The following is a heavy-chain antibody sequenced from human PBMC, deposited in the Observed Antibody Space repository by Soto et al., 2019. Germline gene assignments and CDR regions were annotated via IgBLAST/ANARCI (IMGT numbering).Heavy chain of an antibody. D-gene: IGHD6-13*01. J-gene: IGHJ5*02. CDR2: VKSKTDGETT. CDR3: XXDVRRAAAWGFDP. Sequence: EVQLVESGGGLVKPGESLRLSCAASGFTFSKAWMSWVRQAPGKGPEWVGRVKSKTDGETTGYSAPVKGRFTISRXXXXXXXXXXXXXXXTXDXXXXXXXXDVRRAAAWGFDPWGQGTLVTVSS. CDR1: GFTFSKAW. V-gene: IGHV3-15*01.